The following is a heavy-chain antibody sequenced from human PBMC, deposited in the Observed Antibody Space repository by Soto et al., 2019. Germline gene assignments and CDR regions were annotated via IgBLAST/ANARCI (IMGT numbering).Heavy chain of an antibody. D-gene: IGHD6-13*01. V-gene: IGHV1-18*04. CDR1: GYTFTSYG. CDR2: ISAYNGNT. Sequence: GASVKVSCKASGYTFTSYGISWVRQAPGQGLEWMGWISAYNGNTNYAQKLQGRVTMTTDTSTSTAYMELRSLRSDDTAVYYCARDHQYGRSSWYGWFDPCGQVPLVTVSS. J-gene: IGHJ5*02. CDR3: ARDHQYGRSSWYGWFDP.